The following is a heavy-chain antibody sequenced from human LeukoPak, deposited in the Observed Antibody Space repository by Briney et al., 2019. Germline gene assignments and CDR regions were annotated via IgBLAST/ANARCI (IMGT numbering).Heavy chain of an antibody. D-gene: IGHD1-26*01. CDR2: IYSGGST. Sequence: GGSLRLSCAASGFTVSSNYMSWVRQASGKGLEWVSIIYSGGSTFYADSVKGRFTISRDNSKNTLYLQMNSLRAEDTAVYYCARGGSYLSAFDIWGQGTMVTVSS. CDR3: ARGGSYLSAFDI. J-gene: IGHJ3*02. V-gene: IGHV3-53*01. CDR1: GFTVSSNY.